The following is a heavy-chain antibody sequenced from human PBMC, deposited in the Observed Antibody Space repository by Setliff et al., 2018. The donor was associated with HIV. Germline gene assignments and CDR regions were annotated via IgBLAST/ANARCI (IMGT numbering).Heavy chain of an antibody. D-gene: IGHD2-21*02. CDR1: GDSIGTYY. CDR3: ARAMRGVVVTNMYYYYGMDV. CDR2: FYYGGST. Sequence: SETLSLTCSVSGDSIGTYYWNWIRQTPGKRLEWIGFFYYGGSTNYNPSLKSRVTISVDTSKNQFSLKLSSVTAADTAVYYCARAMRGVVVTNMYYYYGMDVWGQGTTVTVSS. V-gene: IGHV4-59*08. J-gene: IGHJ6*02.